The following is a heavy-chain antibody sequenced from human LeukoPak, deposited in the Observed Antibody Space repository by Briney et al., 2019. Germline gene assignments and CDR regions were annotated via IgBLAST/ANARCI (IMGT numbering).Heavy chain of an antibody. CDR2: INHSGST. V-gene: IGHV4-34*01. Sequence: SETLSLTCAVYGGSFSGYYWSWIRQPPGKGLEWIGEINHSGSTNYNPSLKSRVTISVDTSKNQFSLKLSSVTAADTAVYYCARRQSSFPDYWGQGTLVTVSS. J-gene: IGHJ4*02. CDR1: GGSFSGYY. CDR3: ARRQSSFPDY. D-gene: IGHD6-6*01.